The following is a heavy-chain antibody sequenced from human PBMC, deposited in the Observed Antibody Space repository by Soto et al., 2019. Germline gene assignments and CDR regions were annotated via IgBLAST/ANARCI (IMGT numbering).Heavy chain of an antibody. CDR1: SGSFSGYY. CDR3: ARTRIAAAGLRWFDP. CDR2: INHSGST. Sequence: QVQLQQWGAGLLKPSETLSLTCAVYSGSFSGYYWGWIRQPPGKGLEWIGEINHSGSTNYNPSLKSRVTISVDTSKNQFSLKLSSVTAADTAVYYCARTRIAAAGLRWFDPWGQGTLVTVSS. D-gene: IGHD6-13*01. V-gene: IGHV4-34*01. J-gene: IGHJ5*02.